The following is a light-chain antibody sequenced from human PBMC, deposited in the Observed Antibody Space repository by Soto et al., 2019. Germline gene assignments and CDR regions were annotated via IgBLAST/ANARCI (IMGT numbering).Light chain of an antibody. CDR1: SSNIGTNT. V-gene: IGLV1-44*01. CDR3: AAWDDSLNAYV. J-gene: IGLJ1*01. CDR2: SNN. Sequence: QSVLTQPPSASGTPGQRVTISCSGRSSNIGTNTVNWYQQVPGTAPKLLVYSNNQRPSGVPDRFSGSKSGTSASLAISGLQSEDEADYYCAAWDDSLNAYVFGTGTKVTAL.